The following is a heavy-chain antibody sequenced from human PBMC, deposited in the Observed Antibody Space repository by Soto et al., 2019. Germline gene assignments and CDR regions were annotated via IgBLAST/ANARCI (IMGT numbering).Heavy chain of an antibody. V-gene: IGHV4-38-2*01. J-gene: IGHJ4*02. CDR3: ARGVTGTLDF. CDR1: GYSISSGYY. D-gene: IGHD1-20*01. Sequence: SETLSLTCDVSGYSISSGYYWNWIRQSPGKGLEWLGCVYHNGVAFYNPSLKSRLRLTPDTSKNRFSLTLTSVAAADTAVHFCARGVTGTLDFWGQGTLVTVSS. CDR2: VYHNGVA.